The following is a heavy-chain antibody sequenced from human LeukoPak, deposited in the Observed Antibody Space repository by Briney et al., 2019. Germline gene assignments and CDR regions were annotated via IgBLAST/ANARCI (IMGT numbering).Heavy chain of an antibody. V-gene: IGHV4-61*01. J-gene: IGHJ3*02. CDR1: GGSISSGSYY. D-gene: IGHD3-10*01. CDR3: ARVMSTYYYGSGRSRGAFDI. CDR2: IYYSGNS. Sequence: SETLSLTCTVSGGSISSGSYYWSWIRQPPGKGLEWIGYIYYSGNSNYNPSLKSRVTISVDTSKNQFSLKLSSVTAADTTVYYCARVMSTYYYGSGRSRGAFDIWGQGTMVTVSS.